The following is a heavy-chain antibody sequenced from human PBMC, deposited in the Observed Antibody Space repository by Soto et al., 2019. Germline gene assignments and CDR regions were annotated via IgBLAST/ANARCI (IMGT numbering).Heavy chain of an antibody. D-gene: IGHD1-26*01. J-gene: IGHJ4*02. CDR2: ISAYNGNT. CDR3: ARDRGSYALDY. Sequence: QVPLVQSGAEVKKPGASVKVSCKASGYTFTSYGISWVRQAPGQGLEWMGWISAYNGNTNYAQKLQGRVTMTTDTSTSTASMELRSLRSDDTAVYACARDRGSYALDYWGQGTLGTVSS. V-gene: IGHV1-18*01. CDR1: GYTFTSYG.